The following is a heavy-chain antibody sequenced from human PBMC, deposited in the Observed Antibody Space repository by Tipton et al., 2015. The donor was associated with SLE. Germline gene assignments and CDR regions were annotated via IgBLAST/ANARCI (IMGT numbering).Heavy chain of an antibody. CDR2: IYYSGST. J-gene: IGHJ4*02. CDR3: ATIAVAGSDY. CDR1: GGSISSSSYY. Sequence: LRLSCTVSGGSISSSSYYWGWIRQPPGKGLEWIGSIYYSGSTYYNPSLKSRVTISVDTSKNQFSLKLSSVTAADTAVYYCATIAVAGSDYWGQGTLVTVSS. D-gene: IGHD6-19*01. V-gene: IGHV4-39*07.